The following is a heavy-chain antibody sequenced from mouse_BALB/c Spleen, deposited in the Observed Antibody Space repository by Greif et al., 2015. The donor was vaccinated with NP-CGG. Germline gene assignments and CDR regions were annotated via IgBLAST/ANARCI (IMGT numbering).Heavy chain of an antibody. V-gene: IGHV14-3*02. CDR2: IVPANDNT. CDR1: GFNIKDTY. J-gene: IGHJ3*01. CDR3: ATYYYGGSGFAY. Sequence: EVQLQQSGAEVVKPGASVKLSCTASGFNIKDTYMTWVKQRPEQGLEWIGRIVPANDNTKYDPKFQGKATTTADTSSNTAYLQLSSLTFEDTAVYYCATYYYGGSGFAYWGQETLVTVSA. D-gene: IGHD1-1*01.